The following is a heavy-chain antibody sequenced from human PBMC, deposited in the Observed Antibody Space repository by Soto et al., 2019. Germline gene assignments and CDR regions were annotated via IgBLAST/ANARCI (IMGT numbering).Heavy chain of an antibody. V-gene: IGHV4-39*01. CDR1: GGTISSSSYD. J-gene: IGHJ4*02. Sequence: PSETLSLTCTVSGGTISSSSYDWGWIRQPPGKGLEWIGSIYYSGSTYYNPSLKSRVTISVDTSKNQFSLKLSSVTAADTAVYYCARRGSSSGYGYWGQGTLVTVSS. CDR2: IYYSGST. D-gene: IGHD6-13*01. CDR3: ARRGSSSGYGY.